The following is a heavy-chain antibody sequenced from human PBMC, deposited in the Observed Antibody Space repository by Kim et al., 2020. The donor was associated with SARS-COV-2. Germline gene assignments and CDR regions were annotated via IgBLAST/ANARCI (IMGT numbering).Heavy chain of an antibody. D-gene: IGHD1-1*01. Sequence: SETLSLTCTVSGASISSYYWSWIRQPPGKGLEWIGYIYYSGSTNYNPSLKSRVTISVDTSKNQFSLKLSSVTAADTAVYYCARVNNVHFDYWGQGTLVTVSS. V-gene: IGHV4-59*08. J-gene: IGHJ4*02. CDR3: ARVNNVHFDY. CDR2: IYYSGST. CDR1: GASISSYY.